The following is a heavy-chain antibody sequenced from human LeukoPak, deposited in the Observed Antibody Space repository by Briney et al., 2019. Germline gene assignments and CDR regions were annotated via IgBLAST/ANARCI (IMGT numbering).Heavy chain of an antibody. CDR1: GFTFSSYW. CDR3: ARVPDSGNSLDY. V-gene: IGHV3-74*01. D-gene: IGHD1-26*01. CDR2: INSDGSST. Sequence: PGGSLRLSCAASGFTFSSYWMHWVRQAPGKGLVWVSRINSDGSSTSYADSVKGRFAISRDNAKNTVYLQMSSLRAEDTAVHYCARVPDSGNSLDYWGQGTLVTVSS. J-gene: IGHJ4*02.